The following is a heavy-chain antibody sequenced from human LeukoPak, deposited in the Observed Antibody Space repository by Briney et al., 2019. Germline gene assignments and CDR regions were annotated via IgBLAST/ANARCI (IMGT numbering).Heavy chain of an antibody. V-gene: IGHV5-51*01. CDR2: IFPGDSRI. D-gene: IGHD3-16*01. Sequence: GESLKISCQGFGYSFTSYWIGWVRQMPGKGMEWMGVIFPGDSRIRYNPSFQGQVTISVDASISTAYLQWGSLKASDSAMYYCARLYGQYFDFWGQGTLVTVSS. CDR3: ARLYGQYFDF. J-gene: IGHJ4*02. CDR1: GYSFTSYW.